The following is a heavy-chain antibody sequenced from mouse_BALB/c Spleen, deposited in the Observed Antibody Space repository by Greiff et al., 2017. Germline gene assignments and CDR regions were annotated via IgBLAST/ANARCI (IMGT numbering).Heavy chain of an antibody. D-gene: IGHD2-3*01. J-gene: IGHJ3*01. CDR3: ARGGHDGYYGGFAY. CDR2: ISSGGST. Sequence: EVQLVESGGGLVKPGGSLKLSCAASGFTFSSYAMSWVRQTPEKRLEWVASISSGGSTYYPDSVKGRFTISRDNARNILYLQMSSLRSEDTAMYYCARGGHDGYYGGFAYWGQGTLVTVSA. CDR1: GFTFSSYA. V-gene: IGHV5-6-5*01.